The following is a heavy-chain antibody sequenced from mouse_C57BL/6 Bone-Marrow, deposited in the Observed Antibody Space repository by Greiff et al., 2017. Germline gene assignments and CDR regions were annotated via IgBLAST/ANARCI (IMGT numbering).Heavy chain of an antibody. V-gene: IGHV1-74*01. J-gene: IGHJ2*01. D-gene: IGHD1-1*01. Sequence: QVQLKQPGAELVKPGASVKVSCKASGYTFTSYWMHWVKQRPGQGLEWIGRIHPSDSDTNYNQTFKGKAPLTVDKSSSTAYMQLSSLTSEDSAVDYCAILTTVVEGYWGQGTTLTVSS. CDR3: AILTTVVEGY. CDR2: IHPSDSDT. CDR1: GYTFTSYW.